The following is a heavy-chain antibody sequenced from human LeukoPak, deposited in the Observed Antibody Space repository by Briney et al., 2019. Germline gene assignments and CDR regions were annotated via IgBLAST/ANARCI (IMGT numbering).Heavy chain of an antibody. CDR1: GFTFSSYA. V-gene: IGHV3-21*01. CDR2: ISSSSSYI. J-gene: IGHJ6*02. D-gene: IGHD4-17*01. Sequence: GGSLRLSCAASGFTFSSYAMSGVRQAPGKGLEWVSSISSSSSYIYYADSVKGRFTISRDNAKNSLYLQMNSLRAEDTAVYYCARDRLRSMDVWGQGTTVTVSS. CDR3: ARDRLRSMDV.